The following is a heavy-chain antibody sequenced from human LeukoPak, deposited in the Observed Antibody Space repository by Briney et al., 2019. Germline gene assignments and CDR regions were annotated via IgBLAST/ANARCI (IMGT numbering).Heavy chain of an antibody. J-gene: IGHJ6*03. Sequence: GGSLRLSCAASGFTFSIYALTWVRQAPGKGLEWVSSISGSGSSTYYADSVKGRFTISRDNSKNTLYLQMNSLRAEDTARYYCAKRFLEWFVGMDVWGKGTTVTVSS. D-gene: IGHD3-3*01. CDR2: ISGSGSST. V-gene: IGHV3-23*01. CDR3: AKRFLEWFVGMDV. CDR1: GFTFSIYA.